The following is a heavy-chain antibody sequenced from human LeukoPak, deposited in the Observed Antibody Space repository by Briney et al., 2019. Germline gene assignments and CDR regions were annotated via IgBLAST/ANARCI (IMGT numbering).Heavy chain of an antibody. Sequence: GGSLRLPCAASGFTFSSYSMNWVRQAPGKGLEWVSSISSSSSYIYYADSVKGRFTISRDNAKNSLYLQMNSLRAEDTAVYYCARVVPAAYDAFDIWGQGTMVTVSS. CDR1: GFTFSSYS. CDR2: ISSSSSYI. CDR3: ARVVPAAYDAFDI. D-gene: IGHD2-2*01. V-gene: IGHV3-21*01. J-gene: IGHJ3*02.